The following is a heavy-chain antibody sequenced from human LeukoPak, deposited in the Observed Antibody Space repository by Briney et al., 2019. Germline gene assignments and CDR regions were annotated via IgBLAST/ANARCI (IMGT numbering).Heavy chain of an antibody. V-gene: IGHV3-7*03. CDR2: IKQDGSEK. CDR1: GFTFSSYW. D-gene: IGHD6-13*01. CDR3: ARGPRYSFY. J-gene: IGHJ4*02. Sequence: GGSLRLSCAASGFTFSSYWMSWVRQAPGKGLEWVANIKQDGSEKHYVDSVKGRFTISRDQANNTLYLQMNTLRDEDTAVYYCARGPRYSFYWGQGTLVSVSS.